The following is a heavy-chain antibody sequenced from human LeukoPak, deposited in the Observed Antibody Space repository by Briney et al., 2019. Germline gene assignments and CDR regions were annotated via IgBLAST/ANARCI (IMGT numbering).Heavy chain of an antibody. V-gene: IGHV1-18*01. CDR1: GYTFTIYG. D-gene: IGHD6-13*01. CDR3: ARGVFPYYFDY. CDR2: ISVYNGDT. Sequence: ASVKVSCKASGYTFTIYGINWVRQAPGQGLEWMGWISVYNGDTNYAQKFQGRVTMTRDMSTSTVYMELRSLRSEDTAVYYCARGVFPYYFDYWGQGTLVTVSS. J-gene: IGHJ4*02.